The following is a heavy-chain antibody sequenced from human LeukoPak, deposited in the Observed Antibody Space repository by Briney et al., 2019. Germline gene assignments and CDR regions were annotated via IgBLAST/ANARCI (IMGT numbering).Heavy chain of an antibody. Sequence: PGGSLRPSCAASGFTFSSYWVHWVRQAPGKGLVWVSRINSDGSSTYYADSVKGRFSISRDNAKNTLYLQMNSLRAEDTAVYYCARGYGDWFDPWGQGTLVTVSS. J-gene: IGHJ5*02. D-gene: IGHD4-17*01. CDR1: GFTFSSYW. CDR3: ARGYGDWFDP. V-gene: IGHV3-74*01. CDR2: INSDGSST.